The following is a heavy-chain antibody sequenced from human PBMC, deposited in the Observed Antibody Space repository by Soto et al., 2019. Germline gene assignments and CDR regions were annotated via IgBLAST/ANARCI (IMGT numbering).Heavy chain of an antibody. CDR2: VYYSGST. Sequence: QLQLQESGPGLVKPSETLSLTCTVSGASITYSSYYWGWVRQPPGKGLEWIAYVYYSGSTYYNPSLKSRVTISLDTSENLFSLSLTSVTAANMAVCYCPTMPIVGTTPYYFDSWGPGTLVTVSS. CDR1: GASITYSSYY. D-gene: IGHD1-1*01. J-gene: IGHJ4*02. CDR3: PTMPIVGTTPYYFDS. V-gene: IGHV4-39*01.